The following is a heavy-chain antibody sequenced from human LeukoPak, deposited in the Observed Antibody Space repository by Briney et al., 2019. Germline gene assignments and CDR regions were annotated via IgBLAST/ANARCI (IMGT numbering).Heavy chain of an antibody. J-gene: IGHJ6*02. CDR3: ARVGTVTPPYYYYGMDV. D-gene: IGHD4-4*01. Sequence: GGSLRLSCAASGFTFSSYGMHWVRQAPGKGLEWVAVIWYDGSNKYYADSVKGRFTISRDNSKNTLYLQMNSLRAEDTAVYYCARVGTVTPPYYYYGMDVWGQGTTVTVSS. V-gene: IGHV3-33*01. CDR1: GFTFSSYG. CDR2: IWYDGSNK.